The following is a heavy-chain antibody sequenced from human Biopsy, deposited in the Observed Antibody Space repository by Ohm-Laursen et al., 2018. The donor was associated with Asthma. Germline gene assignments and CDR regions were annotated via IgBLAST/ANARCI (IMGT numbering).Heavy chain of an antibody. CDR3: PKDVFPGWELRRGPDY. V-gene: IGHV3-30*18. CDR1: GFTFSNYG. CDR2: ISFDGSNK. J-gene: IGHJ4*02. Sequence: SLGLSCTASGFTFSNYGMHWVRQAPGKGLEWVAVISFDGSNKDYADSVKGRFTISRDNSKNTLHLEMNSLRVEDTAVYYCPKDVFPGWELRRGPDYWGQGTLVTVSS. D-gene: IGHD1-26*01.